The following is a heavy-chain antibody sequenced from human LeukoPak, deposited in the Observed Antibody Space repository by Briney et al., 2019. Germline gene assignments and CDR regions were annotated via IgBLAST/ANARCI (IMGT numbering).Heavy chain of an antibody. CDR3: ARDLYDSSGYSLPPSY. CDR1: GYTFTGYD. V-gene: IGHV1-2*02. D-gene: IGHD3-22*01. CDR2: INPNSGGT. Sequence: GASVKVSCKASGYTFTGYDMHWVRQAPGQGREWRGWINPNSGGTNYAQKFQGRVTMTRDTSISTAYMELSRLRSDDTAVYYCARDLYDSSGYSLPPSYWGQGTLVTVSS. J-gene: IGHJ4*02.